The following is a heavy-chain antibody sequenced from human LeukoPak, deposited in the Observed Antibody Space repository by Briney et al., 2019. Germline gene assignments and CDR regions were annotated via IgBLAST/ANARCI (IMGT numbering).Heavy chain of an antibody. Sequence: GASVKVSCKTSGYTFTGYHIHWVRQAPGQGLEWMGWINPNSGATNYAQKFQGSVTMTRDTSITTTYPEVLRLSSDETAVYYCTRRPGSCSGDTCYSDYNFDYWGQGTLVTVSS. CDR3: TRRPGSCSGDTCYSDYNFDY. D-gene: IGHD2-15*01. V-gene: IGHV1-2*02. CDR1: GYTFTGYH. J-gene: IGHJ4*02. CDR2: INPNSGAT.